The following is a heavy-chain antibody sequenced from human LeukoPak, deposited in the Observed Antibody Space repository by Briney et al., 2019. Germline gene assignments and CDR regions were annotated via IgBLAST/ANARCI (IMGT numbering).Heavy chain of an antibody. CDR3: ARTAAAGTTRDAFDI. D-gene: IGHD6-13*01. CDR1: GGSISSYY. CDR2: IYYSGST. Sequence: SETLSLTCTVSGGSISSYYWSWIRQPPGKGLEWIGYIYYSGSTNYNPSPKSRVTISVDTSKNQFSLKLSSVTAADTAVYYCARTAAAGTTRDAFDIWGQGTMVTVSS. V-gene: IGHV4-59*12. J-gene: IGHJ3*02.